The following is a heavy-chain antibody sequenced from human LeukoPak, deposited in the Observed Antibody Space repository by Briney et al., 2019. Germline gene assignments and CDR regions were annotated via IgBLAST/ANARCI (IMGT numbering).Heavy chain of an antibody. V-gene: IGHV1-18*01. J-gene: IGHJ4*02. D-gene: IGHD5-18*01. Sequence: GASVKVSCKASGYTFTSYGISWVRQAPGQGLEWMGWISAYNGNTNYAQKLQGRVTMTTDTSTSTAYMELRSLRSEDTAVYYCARPIRGYSYGHFDYWGQGTLVTVSS. CDR3: ARPIRGYSYGHFDY. CDR2: ISAYNGNT. CDR1: GYTFTSYG.